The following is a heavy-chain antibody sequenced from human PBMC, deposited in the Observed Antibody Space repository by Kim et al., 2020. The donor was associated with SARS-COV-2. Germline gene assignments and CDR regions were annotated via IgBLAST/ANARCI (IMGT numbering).Heavy chain of an antibody. D-gene: IGHD3-16*01. Sequence: GGSLRLSCAASGFTFSTYGMHWVRQAPDKGLEWVAVIWSDGNKKYYANSVKGRFIISRDNSNNTLFLQMNSLRAEDTALYYCAKDFQDSYYYCDYAFDMWGQGTMVTVSS. CDR1: GFTFSTYG. CDR2: IWSDGNKK. J-gene: IGHJ3*02. V-gene: IGHV3-33*06. CDR3: AKDFQDSYYYCDYAFDM.